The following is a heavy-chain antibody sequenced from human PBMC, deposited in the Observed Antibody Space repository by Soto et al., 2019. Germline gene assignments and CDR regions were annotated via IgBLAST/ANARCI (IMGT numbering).Heavy chain of an antibody. V-gene: IGHV4-30-4*01. D-gene: IGHD3-10*01. Sequence: QVQLQESGPGLVKPSQTLSLTCTVSGGSISSGDYYWSWIRQPPGKGLEWIGYIYYSGSTYYNPSFQSRVTISVDTSKNQFSLKLSSVTAADTAVYYCARVGGFGATTIDYWGQGTLVTVSS. CDR2: IYYSGST. J-gene: IGHJ4*02. CDR3: ARVGGFGATTIDY. CDR1: GGSISSGDYY.